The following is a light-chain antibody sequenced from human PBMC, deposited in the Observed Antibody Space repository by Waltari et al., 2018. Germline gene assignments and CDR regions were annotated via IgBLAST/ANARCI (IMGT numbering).Light chain of an antibody. V-gene: IGKV2-28*01. Sequence: DIVMTQSPLSLSVTPGEPASISCRSSQSLLHTNGYDSLDWYVQKPGQSPQLLIYLGSNRASGVPERFSGSGSGTDFTLRISRVEAEDVGLYYCMQPLQSPHTFGQGTRLHIK. CDR3: MQPLQSPHT. CDR2: LGS. J-gene: IGKJ2*01. CDR1: QSLLHTNGYDS.